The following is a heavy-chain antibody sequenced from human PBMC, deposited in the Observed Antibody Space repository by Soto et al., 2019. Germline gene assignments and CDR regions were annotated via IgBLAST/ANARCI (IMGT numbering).Heavy chain of an antibody. V-gene: IGHV4-30-4*01. J-gene: IGHJ5*02. Sequence: QVQLQESGPGLVKPSQTLSLTCTVSGGSISSGDYYWSWIRQPPGKGLEWIGYIYYSGSTYYNPSLKSRVTISVDTSKNQFSLKLSSGTAADTAVYYCARDFGYSYGYNWFYPWGQGTLVTVSS. D-gene: IGHD5-18*01. CDR3: ARDFGYSYGYNWFYP. CDR1: GGSISSGDYY. CDR2: IYYSGST.